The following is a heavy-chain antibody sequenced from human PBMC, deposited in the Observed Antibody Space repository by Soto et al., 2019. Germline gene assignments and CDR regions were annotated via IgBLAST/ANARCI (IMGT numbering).Heavy chain of an antibody. CDR2: MNTNGGNT. CDR3: PREKTSDGMDV. CDR1: GYTFTSYD. V-gene: IGHV1-8*01. Sequence: QVKLVQSGAEVKKPGASVKVSCKASGYTFTSYDINWVRQATGKGLEWMGWMNTNGGNTGYAQKFQGRVTMTRNTTISTAYMELIRLRSEDTAGYYCPREKTSDGMDVWGQGTTVTVTS. J-gene: IGHJ6*02.